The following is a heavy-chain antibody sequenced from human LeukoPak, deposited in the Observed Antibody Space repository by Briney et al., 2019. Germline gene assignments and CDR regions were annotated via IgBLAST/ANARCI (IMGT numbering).Heavy chain of an antibody. CDR2: ISWNSGSI. Sequence: SGGSLRLSCAASRFTFDDYAMHWVRQAPGKGLEWVSGISWNSGSIGYADSVKGRFTISRDNAKNSLYLQMNSLRAEDTALYYCAKAGCRYCSREGFDPWGQGTLVTVSS. V-gene: IGHV3-9*01. CDR3: AKAGCRYCSREGFDP. D-gene: IGHD2-2*01. J-gene: IGHJ5*02. CDR1: RFTFDDYA.